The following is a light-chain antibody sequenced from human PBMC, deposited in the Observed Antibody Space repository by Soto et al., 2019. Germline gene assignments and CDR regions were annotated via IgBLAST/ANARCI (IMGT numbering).Light chain of an antibody. CDR1: NSDIGGYNY. J-gene: IGLJ1*01. CDR2: EVS. V-gene: IGLV2-14*01. Sequence: QSALTQPASVSGSPGQSITISCTGSNSDIGGYNYVSWYQHHPGKAPKILIFEVSNRPSGVSNRFSGSKSGNTASLTISGLQAEDEADYFCNSYTTSSTYVFGSGTKLTVL. CDR3: NSYTTSSTYV.